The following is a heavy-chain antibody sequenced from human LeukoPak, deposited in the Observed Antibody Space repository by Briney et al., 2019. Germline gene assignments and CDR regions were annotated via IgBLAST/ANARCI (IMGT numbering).Heavy chain of an antibody. V-gene: IGHV4-34*01. CDR3: ASQSGELYAFDI. D-gene: IGHD3-10*01. Sequence: PSETLSLTCAVYGGSFSGYYWSWIRQPPGKGLEWIGEINHSGSTNYNPSLKSRVTISVDTSKNQFSLKLSSVTAADTAVYYCASQSGELYAFDIWGQGTMVTVSS. CDR2: INHSGST. CDR1: GGSFSGYY. J-gene: IGHJ3*02.